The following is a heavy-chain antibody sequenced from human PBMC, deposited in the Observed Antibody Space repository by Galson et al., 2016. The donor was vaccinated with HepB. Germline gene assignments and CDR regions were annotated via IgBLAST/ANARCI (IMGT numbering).Heavy chain of an antibody. D-gene: IGHD3-9*01. J-gene: IGHJ4*02. CDR3: ASHYDILTGYFYGYYFDY. V-gene: IGHV3-21*06. Sequence: SLRLSCAASGFTFSSYSMNWVRQAPGKGLEWVSSISSSSSYIYYADSVKGRFTISRDNAKNSLYLQMNSLRAEDTAVYYCASHYDILTGYFYGYYFDYWGQGTLVTVSP. CDR2: ISSSSSYI. CDR1: GFTFSSYS.